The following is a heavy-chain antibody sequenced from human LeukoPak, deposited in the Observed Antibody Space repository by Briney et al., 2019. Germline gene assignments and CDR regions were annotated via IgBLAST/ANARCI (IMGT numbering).Heavy chain of an antibody. CDR3: AKAPRYSYGTAPGGY. Sequence: GGSLRLSCAASGFTFSSYGMHWVRQAPGKGLEWVAFIRYDGSNKYYADSVKGRFTISRDNSKNTLYLQMNSLRAEDTAVYYCAKAPRYSYGTAPGGYWGQGTLVTVSS. D-gene: IGHD5-18*01. CDR1: GFTFSSYG. J-gene: IGHJ4*02. CDR2: IRYDGSNK. V-gene: IGHV3-30*02.